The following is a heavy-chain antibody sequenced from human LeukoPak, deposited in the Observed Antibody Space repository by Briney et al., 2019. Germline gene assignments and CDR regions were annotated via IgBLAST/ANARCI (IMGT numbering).Heavy chain of an antibody. V-gene: IGHV3-48*04. D-gene: IGHD5-12*01. CDR1: GFPFSNYG. J-gene: IGHJ4*02. CDR2: ISGRGTNK. CDR3: AREGGGYRLFEF. Sequence: PGGSLRLSCEASGFPFSNYGMDWVRQTPGRGLEWLSYISGRGTNKEYADSVKGRFTISRDDAEKTVYLQMNNMRAEDTAVYYCAREGGGYRLFEFWGQGALVTVSS.